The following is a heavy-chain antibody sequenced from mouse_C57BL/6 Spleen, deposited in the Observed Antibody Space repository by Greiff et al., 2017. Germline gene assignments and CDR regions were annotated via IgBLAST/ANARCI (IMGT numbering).Heavy chain of an antibody. CDR2: INPSNGGT. CDR1: GYTFTSYW. D-gene: IGHD2-3*01. Sequence: QVQLQQPGTELVKPGASVKLSCKASGYTFTSYWMPWVKQRPGQGLEWIGNINPSNGGTNYNEKFKSKATLTVDKSSSTTYMQLSSLTSEDSAVYYCARGLLHYNAMDYWGQGTSVTVSS. J-gene: IGHJ4*01. CDR3: ARGLLHYNAMDY. V-gene: IGHV1-53*01.